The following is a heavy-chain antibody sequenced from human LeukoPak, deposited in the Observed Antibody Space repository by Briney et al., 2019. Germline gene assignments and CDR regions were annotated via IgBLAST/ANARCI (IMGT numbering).Heavy chain of an antibody. J-gene: IGHJ3*02. CDR1: GYSFISYG. CDR3: ARDQQQWLVDAFDI. Sequence: ASVKVSCKASGYSFISYGISWVRQAPGQGLEWMGWISPYNGNTNYAQNLQGRVTMTTDTSTSTVYMELGSLRFDDTAVYYCARDQQQWLVDAFDIWGQGTMVTVSS. V-gene: IGHV1-18*01. D-gene: IGHD6-19*01. CDR2: ISPYNGNT.